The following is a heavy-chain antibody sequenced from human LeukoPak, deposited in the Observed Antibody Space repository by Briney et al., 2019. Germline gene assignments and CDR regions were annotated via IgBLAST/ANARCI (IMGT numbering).Heavy chain of an antibody. V-gene: IGHV3-23*01. CDR2: ISGSGGST. CDR3: AKAPGRKYQLLYY. J-gene: IGHJ4*02. Sequence: PGGSLRLSCAASGFTFSSHAMSWVRQAPGKGLEWVSAISGSGGSTYYADFVKGRFTISRDNSKNTLYLQMNSLRAEDTAVYYCAKAPGRKYQLLYYWGQGTLVTVSS. CDR1: GFTFSSHA. D-gene: IGHD2-2*01.